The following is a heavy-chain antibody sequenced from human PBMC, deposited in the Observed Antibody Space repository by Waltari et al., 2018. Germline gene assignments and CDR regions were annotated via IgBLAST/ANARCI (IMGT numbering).Heavy chain of an antibody. CDR2: IYPGDSDT. Sequence: EVRLVQSGAEAVNPVDSLKISCQGSGYSVPRSWLGWVRQMPGKGLEWMGIIYPGDSDTRYRPSIQGQVTISAEKTISTAYLQWSSLKASDTAMYYGAREGSPREWFDPWGQGTLVTVSS. CDR3: AREGSPREWFDP. V-gene: IGHV5-51*03. CDR1: GYSVPRSW. D-gene: IGHD1-26*01. J-gene: IGHJ5*02.